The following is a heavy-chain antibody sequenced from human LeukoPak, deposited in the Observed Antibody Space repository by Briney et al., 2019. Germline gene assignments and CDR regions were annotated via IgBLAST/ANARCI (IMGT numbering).Heavy chain of an antibody. V-gene: IGHV1-8*01. CDR2: MNPNSGNT. Sequence: ASVTVSCKASGYTFTSYDINWVRQATGQGLEWMGWMNPNSGNTGYAQKFQGRVTMTRNTSISTAYMELSSLRFEDTAVYYCARGRGYSGYDWVYWGQGTLVTVSS. J-gene: IGHJ4*02. CDR3: ARGRGYSGYDWVY. D-gene: IGHD5-12*01. CDR1: GYTFTSYD.